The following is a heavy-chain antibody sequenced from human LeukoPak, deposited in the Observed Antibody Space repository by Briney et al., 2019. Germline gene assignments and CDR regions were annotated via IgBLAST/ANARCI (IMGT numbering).Heavy chain of an antibody. Sequence: PGGSLRLSCAASGFIFSRHAMAWVRQAPGKGLEWVSLITGNGGSTYYADSVKGRFTISRNKSKNTLFLQMNSLRAEDTAVYYCKGAWSWGQGTLVTVSS. CDR2: ITGNGGST. D-gene: IGHD3-3*01. CDR1: GFIFSRHA. CDR3: KGAWS. J-gene: IGHJ4*02. V-gene: IGHV3-23*01.